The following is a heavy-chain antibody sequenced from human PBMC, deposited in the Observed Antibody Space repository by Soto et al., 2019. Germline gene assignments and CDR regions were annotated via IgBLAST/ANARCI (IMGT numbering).Heavy chain of an antibody. V-gene: IGHV1-24*01. Sequence: GASVKVSCKVSRYTLTELSMHWVRQAPGKGLEWMGGFDPEDGETIYAQKFQGRVTMTEDTSTDTAYMVLSSLRSEGTAVYYCATGVYCSNGVCYFGERIGGYWVQRSLATVPS. CDR2: FDPEDGET. CDR3: ATGVYCSNGVCYFGERIGGY. CDR1: RYTLTELS. D-gene: IGHD2-8*01. J-gene: IGHJ4*02.